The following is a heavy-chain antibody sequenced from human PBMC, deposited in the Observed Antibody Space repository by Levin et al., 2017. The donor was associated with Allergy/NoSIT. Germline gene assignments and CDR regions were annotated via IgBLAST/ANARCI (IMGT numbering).Heavy chain of an antibody. CDR1: GFTFSNYA. V-gene: IGHV3-23*01. CDR3: AISSGWYRPTGAFDN. Sequence: GGSLRLSCAASGFTFSNYAMSWVRLAPGKGLEWVSAIRGRGISPYYADSVKGRFTISRDNSKNTLYLQMNSLRVEATAVYYCAISSGWYRPTGAFDNWGQGTLFTVSS. CDR2: IRGRGISP. J-gene: IGHJ4*02. D-gene: IGHD6-19*01.